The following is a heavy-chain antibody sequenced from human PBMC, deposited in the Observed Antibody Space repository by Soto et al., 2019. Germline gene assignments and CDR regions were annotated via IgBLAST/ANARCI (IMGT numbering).Heavy chain of an antibody. Sequence: PSETLSLTCTVSGGSISSGDYYWSWIRQPPGKGLEWIGYIYYSGSTYYNPSLKSRVTISVDTSKNQFSLKLSSVTAADTAVYYCARGDGYSHEYSQHWGQGTLVTVSS. V-gene: IGHV4-30-4*01. J-gene: IGHJ1*01. CDR2: IYYSGST. CDR3: ARGDGYSHEYSQH. D-gene: IGHD2-15*01. CDR1: GGSISSGDYY.